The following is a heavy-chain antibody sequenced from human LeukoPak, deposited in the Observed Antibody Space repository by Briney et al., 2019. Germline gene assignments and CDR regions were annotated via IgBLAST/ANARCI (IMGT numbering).Heavy chain of an antibody. CDR1: GFSISKND. Sequence: GRSLTLSCTASGFSISKNDMHCARQDPRKWLEWLSLIWSDGRIEQYAASVKGRTTIARDNYKNTMYLQVDSLRAEDTAVYYCAKEPGTAARGFYMDVWGKGTGVTVSS. CDR3: AKEPGTAARGFYMDV. V-gene: IGHV3-30*02. CDR2: IWSDGRIE. J-gene: IGHJ6*03. D-gene: IGHD6-25*01.